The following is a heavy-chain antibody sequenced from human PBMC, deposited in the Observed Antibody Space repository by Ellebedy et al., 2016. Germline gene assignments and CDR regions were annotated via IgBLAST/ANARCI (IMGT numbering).Heavy chain of an antibody. J-gene: IGHJ4*02. CDR2: IIPIFGTA. D-gene: IGHD5-18*01. V-gene: IGHV1-69*13. CDR3: AREGYSYGWWARFDY. CDR1: GGTFSSYA. Sequence: SVKVSCXASGGTFSSYAISWVRQAPGQGLEWMGGIIPIFGTANYAQKFQGRVTITADESTSTAYMELSSLRSEDTAVYYCAREGYSYGWWARFDYWGQGTLVTVSS.